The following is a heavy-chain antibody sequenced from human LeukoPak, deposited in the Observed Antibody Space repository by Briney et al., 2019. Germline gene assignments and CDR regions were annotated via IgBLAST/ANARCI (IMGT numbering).Heavy chain of an antibody. V-gene: IGHV4-59*01. CDR1: GGSISSYY. CDR2: IYYSGST. CDR3: ATMTTVRYFDY. D-gene: IGHD4-11*01. J-gene: IGHJ4*02. Sequence: SETLSLTCTVSGGSISSYYWSWIRQPPGKGLEWIGYIYYSGSTNYNPSLKSRVTISVDTSKNQFSLKLSSVTAAGTAVYYCATMTTVRYFDYWGQGTLVTVSS.